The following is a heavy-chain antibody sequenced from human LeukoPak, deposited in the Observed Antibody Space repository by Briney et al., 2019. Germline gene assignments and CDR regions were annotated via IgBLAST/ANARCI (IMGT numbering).Heavy chain of an antibody. J-gene: IGHJ5*02. CDR2: IIPIFGTA. CDR1: GGTFSSYA. D-gene: IGHD3-22*01. Sequence: ASVKGSCKASGGTFSSYAISWVRQAPGQGLEWMRGIIPIFGTANYAQKFQGRVTITADESTSTAYMELSSLRSEDTAVYYCARLIPHYYDSSGPNWFDPWGQGTLVTVSS. V-gene: IGHV1-69*01. CDR3: ARLIPHYYDSSGPNWFDP.